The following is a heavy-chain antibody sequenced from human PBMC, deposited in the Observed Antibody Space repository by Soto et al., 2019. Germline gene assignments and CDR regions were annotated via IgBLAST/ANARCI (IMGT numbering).Heavy chain of an antibody. CDR2: INHSGST. V-gene: IGHV4-34*01. CDR3: AGAYIAAAGTHYYYYYGMDV. D-gene: IGHD6-13*01. CDR1: GGSFSGYY. Sequence: SETLSLTCAVYGGSFSGYYWSWIRQPPGKGLEWIGEINHSGSTNYNPSLKSRVTISVDTSKNQFSLKLSSVTAADTAVYYCAGAYIAAAGTHYYYYYGMDVWGQGTTVS. J-gene: IGHJ6*02.